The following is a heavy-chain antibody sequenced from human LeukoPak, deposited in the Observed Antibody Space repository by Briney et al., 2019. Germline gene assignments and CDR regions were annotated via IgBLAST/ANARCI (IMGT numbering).Heavy chain of an antibody. V-gene: IGHV4-59*01. CDR2: IYYTGST. D-gene: IGHD2-21*01. CDR3: ARVSFKGID. Sequence: SETLSLTCTVSGGSISSYSWSWIREPPGKGLEWIAYIYYTGSTNYNPSLKSRVTISVNTSKNQFSLKLSSVTAADTAVYYCARVSFKGIDWGQGTLVTVSS. CDR1: GGSISSYS. J-gene: IGHJ4*02.